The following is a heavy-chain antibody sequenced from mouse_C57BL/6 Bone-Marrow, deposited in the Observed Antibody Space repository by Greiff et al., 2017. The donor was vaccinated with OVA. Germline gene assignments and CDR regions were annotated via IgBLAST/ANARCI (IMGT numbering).Heavy chain of an antibody. D-gene: IGHD3-2*02. CDR1: GYTFTSYG. CDR3: AREGQLRLREVFDY. V-gene: IGHV1-81*01. CDR2: IYPRSGNT. J-gene: IGHJ2*01. Sequence: QVQLQQSGAELARPGASVKLSCKASGYTFTSYGISWVKQRTGQGLEWIGEIYPRSGNTYYNEKFKGKATLTADKSSSTAYMELRSLTSEDSAVYFCAREGQLRLREVFDYWGQGTTLTVSS.